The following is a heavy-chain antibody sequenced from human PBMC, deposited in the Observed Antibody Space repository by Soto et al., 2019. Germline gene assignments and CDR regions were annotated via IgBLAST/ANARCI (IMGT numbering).Heavy chain of an antibody. Sequence: GGSLRLSCAASGFTFSSYGMHWVRQAPGKGLEWVAVISYDGSNKYYADSVKGRFTISRDNSKNTLYLQMNSLRAEDTAVYYCARGPRFLEWLPTPHFDYWGQGTLVTVSS. CDR1: GFTFSSYG. V-gene: IGHV3-30*03. D-gene: IGHD3-3*01. J-gene: IGHJ4*02. CDR2: ISYDGSNK. CDR3: ARGPRFLEWLPTPHFDY.